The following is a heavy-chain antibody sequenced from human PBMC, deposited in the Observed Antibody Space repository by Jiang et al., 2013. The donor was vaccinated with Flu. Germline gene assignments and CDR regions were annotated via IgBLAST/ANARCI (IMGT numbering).Heavy chain of an antibody. CDR1: GGSISSSSYY. CDR3: ARQRGLAGFDFDI. J-gene: IGHJ3*02. Sequence: LLKPSETLSLTCTVSGGSISSSSYYWGWIRQPPGKGLEWIGSIYYSGSTYYNPSLKSRVTISVDTSKNQFSLKLSSVTAADTAVYYCARQRGLAGFDFDIWGQGTMVTVSS. V-gene: IGHV4-39*01. CDR2: IYYSGST. D-gene: IGHD3-10*01.